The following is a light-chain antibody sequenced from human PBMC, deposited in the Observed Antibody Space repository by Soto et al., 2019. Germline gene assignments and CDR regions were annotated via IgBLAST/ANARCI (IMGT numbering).Light chain of an antibody. CDR3: QQYNNWPFS. CDR1: QSVSSN. V-gene: IGKV3-15*01. J-gene: IGKJ5*01. Sequence: EIVMTQSPATLSVSPWERATLSCMASQSVSSNLAWYQQKSGQSTRLLIYDVSIRATGVPARFSGTGSETDFTLTISGLQSEDSAVYFCQQYNNWPFSFGQGTRLEIK. CDR2: DVS.